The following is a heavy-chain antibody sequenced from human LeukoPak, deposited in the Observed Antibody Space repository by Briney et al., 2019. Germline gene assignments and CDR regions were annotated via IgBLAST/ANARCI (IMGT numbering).Heavy chain of an antibody. Sequence: GGSLRLSCAASGFTFSSYWMSWVRQAPGKGLEWVANIKQDRSEKYYVDSVKGRFTISRDNAKNSLYLQMNSLRAEDTAVYYCARDNNIVVVVAAYYMDVWGKGTTVTVSS. D-gene: IGHD2-15*01. J-gene: IGHJ6*03. CDR2: IKQDRSEK. V-gene: IGHV3-7*01. CDR1: GFTFSSYW. CDR3: ARDNNIVVVVAAYYMDV.